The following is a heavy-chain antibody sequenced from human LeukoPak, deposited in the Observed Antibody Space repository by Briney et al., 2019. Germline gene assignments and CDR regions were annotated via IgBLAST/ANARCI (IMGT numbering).Heavy chain of an antibody. CDR2: IIPIFGTA. J-gene: IGHJ2*01. CDR1: GGTFSSYA. CDR3: AGDYWDYWYFDL. Sequence: SVKVSCKPSGGTFSSYAISCVRQAPGQGLEWMGGIIPIFGTANYAQKFQGRVTITTDESTSTAYRELSSLRSEDTAVYYCAGDYWDYWYFDLWGRGTLVTVSS. D-gene: IGHD1-26*01. V-gene: IGHV1-69*05.